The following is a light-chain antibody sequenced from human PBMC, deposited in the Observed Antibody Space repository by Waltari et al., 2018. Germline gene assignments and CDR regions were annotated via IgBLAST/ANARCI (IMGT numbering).Light chain of an antibody. CDR3: CSYVGNYVWV. Sequence: QSALTQPAAVSGSPGQSVTISCTGASSDIGRYDIVSWYQQHPGNAPKLVISDVSKRPSGVSDLFSGSKSGDTASLTISGLQFEEEADYYCCSYVGNYVWVFGGGTRLTVL. V-gene: IGLV2-23*02. CDR1: SSDIGRYDI. J-gene: IGLJ3*02. CDR2: DVS.